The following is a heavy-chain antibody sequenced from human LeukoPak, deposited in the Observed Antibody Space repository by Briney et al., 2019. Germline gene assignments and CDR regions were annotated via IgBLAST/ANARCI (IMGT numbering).Heavy chain of an antibody. D-gene: IGHD3-22*01. CDR1: GGSISSYY. J-gene: IGHJ6*03. CDR2: TYYRGST. CDR3: ARATYYYDSSGYWVDV. V-gene: IGHV4-59*01. Sequence: PSVTLSLTCTVSGGSISSYYWSWIRQPPGKGLEWIGYTYYRGSTNYNPSLKSRVTISVDTTKNQFSRKLSSVTAADTAVYYCARATYYYDSSGYWVDVWGKGTTVT.